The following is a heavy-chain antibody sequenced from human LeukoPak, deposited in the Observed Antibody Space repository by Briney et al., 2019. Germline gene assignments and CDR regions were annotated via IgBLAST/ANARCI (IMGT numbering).Heavy chain of an antibody. D-gene: IGHD3-10*01. CDR1: GFTISSNY. CDR2: ISDGGST. V-gene: IGHV3-53*01. CDR3: ARGVFN. Sequence: GGSLRLSCAASGFTISSNYMNWVRQAPGKGLDWVSVISDGGSTYYADSVRGRFTISRDNSKNTLFLQMHSLRVEDTAVYYCARGVFNWGQGTLVTVSS. J-gene: IGHJ4*01.